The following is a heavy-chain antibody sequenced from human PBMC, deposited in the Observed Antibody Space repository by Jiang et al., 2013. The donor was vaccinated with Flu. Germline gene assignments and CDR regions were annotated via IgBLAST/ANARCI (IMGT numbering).Heavy chain of an antibody. CDR2: INPNGGGT. Sequence: QLVESGAEVKKPGASVKVSYKASGYTFTGYYMHWVRQAPGQGLEWMGWINPNGGGTKYAQKFQGRVNMTRDTSISTAYMELTRLISDDTAVYYCARAISLSGLTAMDVWGQGTTVTVSS. V-gene: IGHV1-2*02. D-gene: IGHD1-14*01. CDR3: ARAISLSGLTAMDV. CDR1: GYTFTGYY. J-gene: IGHJ6*02.